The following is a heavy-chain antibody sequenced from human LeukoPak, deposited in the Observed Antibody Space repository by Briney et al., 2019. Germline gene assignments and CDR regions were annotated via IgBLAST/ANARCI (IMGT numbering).Heavy chain of an antibody. J-gene: IGHJ3*02. Sequence: SETLSLTCAVYGGSFSGYYWSWIRQPPGKGLEWIGEINHSGSTNYNPSLKSRVTISVDTSKNQFSLKLSSVTAADTAVYYCARGGPYYDFWSGYDTYDIWGQGTMVTVSS. CDR1: GGSFSGYY. V-gene: IGHV4-34*01. CDR2: INHSGST. CDR3: ARGGPYYDFWSGYDTYDI. D-gene: IGHD3-3*01.